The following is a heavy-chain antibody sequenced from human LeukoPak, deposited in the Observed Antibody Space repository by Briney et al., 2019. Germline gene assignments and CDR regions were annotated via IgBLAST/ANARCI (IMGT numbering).Heavy chain of an antibody. J-gene: IGHJ4*02. Sequence: SQTLSLTCTVSGGSISSGSYYWSWIRQPAGKGLEWIGRIYTSGSTNYNPSLKSRVTISVDTSKNQFSLKLSSVTAADTAVYYCARLTGYDWESSYDYWGQGTLVTVSS. V-gene: IGHV4-61*02. D-gene: IGHD5-12*01. CDR1: GGSISSGSYY. CDR2: IYTSGST. CDR3: ARLTGYDWESSYDY.